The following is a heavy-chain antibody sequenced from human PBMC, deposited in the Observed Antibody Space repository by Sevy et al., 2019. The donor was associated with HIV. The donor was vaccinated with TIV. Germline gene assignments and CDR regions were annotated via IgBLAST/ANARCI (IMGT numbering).Heavy chain of an antibody. V-gene: IGHV3-30-3*01. CDR3: ARGRDYGDYVYYFDY. CDR1: GFTFSSYA. Sequence: GGSLRLSCAASGFTFSSYAMHWVRQAPGKGLEWVAVISYDGSNKYYADSVKGRFTISRDNSKNTLYLQMNSLRAEDTAMYYCARGRDYGDYVYYFDYWGQGTLVTVSS. D-gene: IGHD4-17*01. J-gene: IGHJ4*02. CDR2: ISYDGSNK.